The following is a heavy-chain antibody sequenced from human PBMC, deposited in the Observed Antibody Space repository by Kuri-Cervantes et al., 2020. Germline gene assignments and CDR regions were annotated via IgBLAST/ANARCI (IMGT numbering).Heavy chain of an antibody. J-gene: IGHJ4*02. Sequence: GGSLRLSCAAYGFPFSGSAMHWVRQASGKGLEWVGRIRSKANSYATAYAASVKGRFTISRDDSKNTAYLQMNSLKTEDTAVYYCATLGVGYCSTKTCRFDYWGQGTLVTVSS. CDR1: GFPFSGSA. CDR3: ATLGVGYCSTKTCRFDY. CDR2: IRSKANSYAT. D-gene: IGHD2-2*01. V-gene: IGHV3-73*01.